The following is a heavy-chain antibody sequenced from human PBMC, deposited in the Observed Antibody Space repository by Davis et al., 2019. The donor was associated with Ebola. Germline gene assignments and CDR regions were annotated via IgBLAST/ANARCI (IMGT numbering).Heavy chain of an antibody. CDR3: ARHSRRGSGGYDILDS. J-gene: IGHJ4*02. CDR2: IHHSGSP. Sequence: PSETLSLTCTVSGGSMSPYYWSWVRQAPGKRLTFIGYIHHSGSPNYNPSLKSRAFISVDTSKNQFSLRLTSVTAADTGVYFCARHSRRGSGGYDILDSWGQGILVTVSS. V-gene: IGHV4-59*08. CDR1: GGSMSPYY. D-gene: IGHD5-12*01.